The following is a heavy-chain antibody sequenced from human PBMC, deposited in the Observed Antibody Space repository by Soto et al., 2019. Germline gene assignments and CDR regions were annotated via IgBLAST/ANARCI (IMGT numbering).Heavy chain of an antibody. V-gene: IGHV4-61*01. J-gene: IGHJ6*02. D-gene: IGHD1-26*01. Sequence: QVQLQESGPGLVKPSETLSLTCTVSGASVSSDSYYWSWIRLPPGEGLEWFGSISYSGYTNYNPSPKSRVSMSVDTSKNQFSLKLSTVTAADTAVYYSARHSYVMDVWGQGTTVTVSS. CDR1: GASVSSDSYY. CDR2: ISYSGYT. CDR3: ARHSYVMDV.